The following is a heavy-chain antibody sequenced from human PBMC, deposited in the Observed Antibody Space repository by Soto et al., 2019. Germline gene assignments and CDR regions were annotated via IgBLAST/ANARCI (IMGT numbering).Heavy chain of an antibody. CDR2: ILESGTT. V-gene: IGHV4-30-2*01. Sequence: QERLQESGPGLVKPSQTLSLTCAVSGGSVSSGGFSWSWLRQPPGKGLEWIGFILESGTTYYNPYLRSRISMSLDKSRNQFSLTMNSATAADTGVYYCARGDTNSYSGYWFHPWGQGTQVTDTS. J-gene: IGHJ5*01. CDR1: GGSVSSGGFS. CDR3: ARGDTNSYSGYWFHP. D-gene: IGHD1-26*01.